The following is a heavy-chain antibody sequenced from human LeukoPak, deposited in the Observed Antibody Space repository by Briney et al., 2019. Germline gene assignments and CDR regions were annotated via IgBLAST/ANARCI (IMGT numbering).Heavy chain of an antibody. D-gene: IGHD3-16*01. CDR2: IYPGDSDT. CDR3: ARREHLPGYAFGGFDP. V-gene: IGHV5-51*01. J-gene: IGHJ5*02. Sequence: GESLKISCKGSGSSFTSYWIAWVRQMPGRGLEWMGIIYPGDSDTRYSPSFQGQVTISADKSISTAYLQWSSLKASDTAMYYCARREHLPGYAFGGFDPWGQGTLVTVSS. CDR1: GSSFTSYW.